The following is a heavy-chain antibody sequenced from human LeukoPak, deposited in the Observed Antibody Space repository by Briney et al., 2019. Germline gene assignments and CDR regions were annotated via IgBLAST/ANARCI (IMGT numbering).Heavy chain of an antibody. CDR1: GLTINNAW. J-gene: IGHJ4*02. V-gene: IGHV3-15*07. Sequence: GGSLRLSCVASGLTINNAWMNWARQAPGKGLEWVGRIKSKTEGGTTDYGAPVKGRFIISRDDSQNTLYLQVTSLKNEDTAVYYCTTHSGSSYWGQGTLVTVSS. CDR2: IKSKTEGGTT. D-gene: IGHD1-26*01. CDR3: TTHSGSSY.